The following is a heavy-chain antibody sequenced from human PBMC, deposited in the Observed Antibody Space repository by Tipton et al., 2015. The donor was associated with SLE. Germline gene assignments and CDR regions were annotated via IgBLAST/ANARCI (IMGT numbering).Heavy chain of an antibody. Sequence: QSGAEVKKPGASVKVSCKASDYTFTSYDITWVRQAPGQGLEWMGGIIPLFGSANYAQKFQGRVTITTDESTSTAYMELSRLRSDDTAVYYCAFSTSGGTAGGFDYWGQGTLVTVSS. J-gene: IGHJ4*02. V-gene: IGHV1-69*05. CDR1: DYTFTSYD. CDR2: IIPLFGSA. CDR3: AFSTSGGTAGGFDY. D-gene: IGHD3-10*01.